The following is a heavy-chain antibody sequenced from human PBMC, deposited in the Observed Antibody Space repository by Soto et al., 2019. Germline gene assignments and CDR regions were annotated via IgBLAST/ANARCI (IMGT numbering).Heavy chain of an antibody. V-gene: IGHV3-7*03. CDR2: INRDGSVK. J-gene: IGHJ4*02. D-gene: IGHD3-16*01. CDR1: GFIFSSYW. CDR3: TSARSLGVPGGFIEF. Sequence: EVQVVESGGGLVQPGGSLRLSCAASGFIFSSYWMSWVRQAPGKGLEWVANINRDGSVKNYVASVKGRFTISRDNAKNSVHLQMDSLGADDTAVYYCTSARSLGVPGGFIEFWGQGTLVTVSS.